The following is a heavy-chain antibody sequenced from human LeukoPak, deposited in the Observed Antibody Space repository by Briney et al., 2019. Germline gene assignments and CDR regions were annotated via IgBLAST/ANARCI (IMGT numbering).Heavy chain of an antibody. Sequence: ASMTVSFKTSGYTFTTYFIHWVRPAPGQGLEWMGGINPYSGETKYAQKFQGRVTMTRDTSISTAYMELSRLMSDDTAVYYCARYWAEPAATDDAFDIWGQGTMVVVSS. CDR2: INPYSGET. D-gene: IGHD2-15*01. CDR3: ARYWAEPAATDDAFDI. CDR1: GYTFTTYF. J-gene: IGHJ3*02. V-gene: IGHV1-2*02.